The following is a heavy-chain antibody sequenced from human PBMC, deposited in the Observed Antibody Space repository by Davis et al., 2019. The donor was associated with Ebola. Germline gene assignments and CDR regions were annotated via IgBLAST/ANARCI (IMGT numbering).Heavy chain of an antibody. D-gene: IGHD4-17*01. V-gene: IGHV3-53*01. Sequence: GESLKISCVVSGFIVSDKYMSWVRQAPGKGLEWVSVLYRDGRTYHADSVKGRFTISRDNSKNTVYLQMNSLRAEDTAVYYCTRHVSGDFWYFDLWGRGTLVTVSS. CDR3: TRHVSGDFWYFDL. J-gene: IGHJ2*01. CDR1: GFIVSDKY. CDR2: LYRDGRT.